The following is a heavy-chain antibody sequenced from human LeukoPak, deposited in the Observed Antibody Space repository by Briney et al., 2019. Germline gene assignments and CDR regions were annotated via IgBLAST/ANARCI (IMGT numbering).Heavy chain of an antibody. J-gene: IGHJ4*02. CDR3: AKERHSSGSGSYLLDY. CDR2: ISYGGSNK. V-gene: IGHV3-30*18. CDR1: GFTFSNYG. Sequence: PGGSLRLSCAASGFTFSNYGMHWVRQAPGKGLEWVAVISYGGSNKYYADSVKGRFTISRDNSKNTLYLQMNSLRAEDTAVYYCAKERHSSGSGSYLLDYWGQGTLVTVSS. D-gene: IGHD3-10*01.